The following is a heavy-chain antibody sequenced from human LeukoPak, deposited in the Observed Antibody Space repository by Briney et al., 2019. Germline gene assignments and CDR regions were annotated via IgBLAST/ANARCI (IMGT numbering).Heavy chain of an antibody. V-gene: IGHV1-2*02. D-gene: IGHD3-16*01. CDR2: LNPNTGAS. J-gene: IGHJ4*02. CDR3: ASEPLGAAHYDS. CDR1: GSTFTGYY. Sequence: GSVTVSCKASGSTFTGYYFHWVRQAPGHGGEWMGWLNPNTGASKYAQDFHGMVTMTGNMSITTVYIDLTKLRFDDTAVYYCASEPLGAAHYDSWGQGTLVTVSS.